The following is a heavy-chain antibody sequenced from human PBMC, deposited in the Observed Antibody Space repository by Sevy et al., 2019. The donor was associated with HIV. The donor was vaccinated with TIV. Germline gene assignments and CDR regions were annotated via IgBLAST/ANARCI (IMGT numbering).Heavy chain of an antibody. Sequence: GGSLRLSCAASGFPFSTYEMHWVRQAPGKGLEWISYIGRTGSPIYYADSVKGRFTISRDNAKHSLYLQMNTLRVEDTAVYYCARDPAIAAAVTFDYWGQGTLVTVSS. CDR2: IGRTGSPI. CDR3: ARDPAIAAAVTFDY. D-gene: IGHD6-13*01. CDR1: GFPFSTYE. V-gene: IGHV3-48*03. J-gene: IGHJ4*02.